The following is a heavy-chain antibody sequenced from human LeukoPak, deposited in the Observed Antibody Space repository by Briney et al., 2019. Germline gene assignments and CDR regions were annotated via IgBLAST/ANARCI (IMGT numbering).Heavy chain of an antibody. CDR1: GFTFDDYA. CDR3: AKGGGSSRSDYGMDV. CDR2: ISWKSGSI. J-gene: IGHJ6*02. V-gene: IGHV3-9*01. Sequence: PGGSLRLSRAASGFTFDDYAMHWVRQAPGKGLEWGTGISWKSGSIGYAGSVKGRFTISRDTAKISLYLQMNSLRAEDTALYYCAKGGGSSRSDYGMDVWGQGTTVTVSS. D-gene: IGHD3-16*01.